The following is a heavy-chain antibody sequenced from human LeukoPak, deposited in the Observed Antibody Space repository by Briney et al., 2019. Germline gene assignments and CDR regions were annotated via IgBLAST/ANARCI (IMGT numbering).Heavy chain of an antibody. Sequence: SETLSLTCTVSGGSISSYYWSWIRQPPGKGLEWIGYIYYSGSTNYNPSLKSRVTISVDTSKNQFSLKLSSVTAADTAVYYCARGPHLWGRALDYWGQGTLVTVSS. D-gene: IGHD3-10*01. V-gene: IGHV4-59*01. CDR1: GGSISSYY. J-gene: IGHJ4*02. CDR3: ARGPHLWGRALDY. CDR2: IYYSGST.